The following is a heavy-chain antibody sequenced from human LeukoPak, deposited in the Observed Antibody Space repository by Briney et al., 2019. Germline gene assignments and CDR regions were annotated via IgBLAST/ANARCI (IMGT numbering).Heavy chain of an antibody. V-gene: IGHV3-30*03. CDR1: GFTFSSYG. D-gene: IGHD5-12*01. J-gene: IGHJ4*02. Sequence: GGSLRLSCAASGFTFSSYGMHWVRQAPGKGLEWVAVISYDGSNKYYAGSVKGRFTISRDNSKNTLYLQMNSLRAEDTAVYYCARDGPIVATRGGFDYWGQGTLVTVSS. CDR2: ISYDGSNK. CDR3: ARDGPIVATRGGFDY.